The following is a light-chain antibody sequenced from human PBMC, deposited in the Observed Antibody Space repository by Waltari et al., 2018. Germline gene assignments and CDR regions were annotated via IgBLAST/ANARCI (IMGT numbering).Light chain of an antibody. CDR1: QGVSSN. Sequence: EIVMTQSPATLSVSPGERATLPCRASQGVSSNLAWYRQKAGQAPGLLIDGASTRATGIAARFSGSGSEQEFTLTISSLQSEDFAVYYCQQYSNWPPLTFGGGTKVEIK. CDR2: GAS. V-gene: IGKV3-15*01. J-gene: IGKJ4*01. CDR3: QQYSNWPPLT.